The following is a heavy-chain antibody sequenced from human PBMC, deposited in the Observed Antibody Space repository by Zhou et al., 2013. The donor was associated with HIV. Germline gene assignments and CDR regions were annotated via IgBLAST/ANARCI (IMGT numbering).Heavy chain of an antibody. CDR3: ARDSLRRPPSREATTTYYMDV. J-gene: IGHJ6*03. CDR2: IIPIFGTA. Sequence: QVQLVQSGAEVKKPGSSVKVSCKASGGTFSSYAISWVRQAPGQGLEWMGGIIPIFGTANYAQKFQGRVTITTDESTSTAYMELSSLRSEDTAVYYCARDSLRRPPSREATTTYYMDVWGKGTTVTVSS. D-gene: IGHD5-12*01. V-gene: IGHV1-69*05. CDR1: GGTFSSYA.